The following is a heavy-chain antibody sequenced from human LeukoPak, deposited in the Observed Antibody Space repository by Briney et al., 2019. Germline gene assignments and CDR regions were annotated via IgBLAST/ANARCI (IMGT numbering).Heavy chain of an antibody. CDR2: VYSGGST. Sequence: GGSLRLFCAASGLTVSSHYMSWVRQAPGEGLEWGSVVYSGGSTYYADAVKGRFTFSRHNSKNTLYLQMNSLRGDGAAVCYCVGGKAGYGGEGTVVAFSS. CDR3: VGGKAGY. J-gene: IGHJ4*02. CDR1: GLTVSSHY. V-gene: IGHV3-53*04. D-gene: IGHD2-15*01.